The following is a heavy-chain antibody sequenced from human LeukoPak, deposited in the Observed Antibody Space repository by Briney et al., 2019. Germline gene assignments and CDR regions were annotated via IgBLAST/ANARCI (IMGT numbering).Heavy chain of an antibody. CDR2: IYYSGST. J-gene: IGHJ4*02. CDR1: GGSISSYY. D-gene: IGHD3-22*01. V-gene: IGHV4-59*01. CDR3: ARVAGYSIVFDY. Sequence: SETLSLTCTVSGGSISSYYWSWIRQPPGKGLEWIGYIYYSGSTNYNPSLKSRVTISVDTSKNQFSLKLSSVTAADTAVYYCARVAGYSIVFDYWGQGTLVTVSS.